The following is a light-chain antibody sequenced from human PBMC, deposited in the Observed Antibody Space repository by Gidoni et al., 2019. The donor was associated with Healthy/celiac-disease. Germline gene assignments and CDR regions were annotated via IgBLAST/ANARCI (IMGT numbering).Light chain of an antibody. CDR1: QSVSSY. CDR2: DAS. CDR3: QPRGT. Sequence: EIALTQSPDTLALSPGERATLSCRASQSVSSYLAWYQQTPGQAPSLLIYDASNRATGIPASFSGSGSGTDFTLTISGLVPEDFAFYYCQPRGTFGQGTKVEIK. V-gene: IGKV3-11*01. J-gene: IGKJ1*01.